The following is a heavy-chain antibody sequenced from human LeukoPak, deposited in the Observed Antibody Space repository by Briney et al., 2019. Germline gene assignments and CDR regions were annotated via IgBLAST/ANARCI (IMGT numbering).Heavy chain of an antibody. V-gene: IGHV3-23*01. CDR3: AKGGASRPEF. CDR1: GFTFGSYA. D-gene: IGHD6-6*01. CDR2: SSGSGANT. Sequence: GSLRLSCAASGFTFGSYAMSWVRQAPGKGLEWVSASSGSGANTYYVDSVKGRFTISRDNSKNTVYLQMNSLRADDTAVYYCAKGGASRPEFWGQGTLVTVSS. J-gene: IGHJ4*02.